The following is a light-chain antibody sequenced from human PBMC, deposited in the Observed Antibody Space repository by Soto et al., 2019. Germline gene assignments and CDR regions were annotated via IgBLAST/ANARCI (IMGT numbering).Light chain of an antibody. V-gene: IGLV2-14*01. CDR3: AAWDDSLSGWV. CDR1: SSDFGDDKY. CDR2: GVT. Sequence: QSALSQPASVSGSPGQSITMSCTGSSSDFGDDKYVSWYQQQPGKGPNLLIYGVTNRPSGVSNRFSGSKSGNTASLAISGLRSEDEADYYCAAWDDSLSGWVFGGGTKVTVL. J-gene: IGLJ3*02.